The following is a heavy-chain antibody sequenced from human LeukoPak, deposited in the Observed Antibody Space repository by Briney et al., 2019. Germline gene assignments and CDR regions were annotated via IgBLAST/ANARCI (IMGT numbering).Heavy chain of an antibody. J-gene: IGHJ3*02. CDR3: ARDDLVVYAFDI. Sequence: GGSLRLSCAASGFTFSSYAMHWVRQAPGKGLEWVAVISYDGSNKYYADPVKGRFTISRDNSKNTLYLQMNSLRAEDTAVYYCARDDLVVYAFDIWGQGTMVTVSS. CDR1: GFTFSSYA. V-gene: IGHV3-30-3*01. D-gene: IGHD2-15*01. CDR2: ISYDGSNK.